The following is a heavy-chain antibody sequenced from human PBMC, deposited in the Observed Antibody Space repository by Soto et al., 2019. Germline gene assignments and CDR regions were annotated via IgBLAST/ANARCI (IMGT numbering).Heavy chain of an antibody. CDR1: GYTFTDYG. J-gene: IGHJ4*01. CDR3: ARGYFYGSGTYPIDY. Sequence: ASVKVSCKXSGYTFTDYGVTWVRQAPGQGLEWMGWISAYSGNTDYAQNVQGGVTMTTDTSTTTAYVELRTLRSDDTAIYYCARGYFYGSGTYPIDYWGQGTLVTVSS. D-gene: IGHD3-10*01. V-gene: IGHV1-18*01. CDR2: ISAYSGNT.